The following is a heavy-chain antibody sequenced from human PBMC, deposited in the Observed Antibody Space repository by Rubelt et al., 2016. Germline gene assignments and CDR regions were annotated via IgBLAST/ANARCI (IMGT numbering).Heavy chain of an antibody. D-gene: IGHD4-17*01. CDR1: SYA. CDR2: ISYDGSNK. V-gene: IGHV3-30*04. Sequence: SYAMHWVRQAPGKGLEWVAVISYDGSNKYYADSVKGRFTISRDNSKNTLYLQMNSLRAEDTAVYYCASSDRGTTGYYFDYWGQGTLVTVSS. J-gene: IGHJ4*02. CDR3: ASSDRGTTGYYFDY.